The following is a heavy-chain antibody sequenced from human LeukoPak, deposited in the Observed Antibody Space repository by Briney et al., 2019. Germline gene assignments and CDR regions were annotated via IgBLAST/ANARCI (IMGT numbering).Heavy chain of an antibody. D-gene: IGHD2-21*02. V-gene: IGHV3-48*01. Sequence: ETGGSLRLSCTASGFTFSTYSMNWVRQAPGKGLEWVSYISSSSSTIYYADSVKGRFTISRDNSKNTLYLQMNSLRAEDTAVYYCAKDPCGGDCYPSDYWGQGTLVTVSS. CDR3: AKDPCGGDCYPSDY. CDR1: GFTFSTYS. J-gene: IGHJ4*02. CDR2: ISSSSSTI.